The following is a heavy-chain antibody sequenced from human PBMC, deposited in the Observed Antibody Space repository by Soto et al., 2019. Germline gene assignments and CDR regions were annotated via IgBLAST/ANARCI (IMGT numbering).Heavy chain of an antibody. D-gene: IGHD3-3*01. Sequence: SVKVSCKASGGTFSSYSISWVRQAPGQGLEWMGGIIPIFGTANYAQKFQGRVTITADKSTSTAYMELSSLRSEDTAVYYCARDAAGPRFLGLLGSWFDPWGQGTLVTVSS. CDR1: GGTFSSYS. CDR3: ARDAAGPRFLGLLGSWFDP. V-gene: IGHV1-69*06. J-gene: IGHJ5*02. CDR2: IIPIFGTA.